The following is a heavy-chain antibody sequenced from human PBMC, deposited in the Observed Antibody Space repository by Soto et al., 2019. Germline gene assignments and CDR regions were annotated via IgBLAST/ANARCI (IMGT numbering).Heavy chain of an antibody. Sequence: SVKVSCKASGDTFSSYSISWVRQAPGQGLEWMGGIVPIFGTTVYAPRLQGRLTITADGPTSTSYMELSGLTFEDTAVYYCAANSLGGGSQGDVWGQGTTVTVSS. CDR2: IVPIFGTT. V-gene: IGHV1-69*13. CDR3: AANSLGGGSQGDV. D-gene: IGHD3-10*01. CDR1: GDTFSSYS. J-gene: IGHJ6*02.